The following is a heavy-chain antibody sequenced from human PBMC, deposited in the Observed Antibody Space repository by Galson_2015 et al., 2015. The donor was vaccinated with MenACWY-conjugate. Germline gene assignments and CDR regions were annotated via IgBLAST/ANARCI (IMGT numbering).Heavy chain of an antibody. CDR1: GFTFRNSW. CDR3: ARGHYGMDV. V-gene: IGHV3-7*03. Sequence: SLRLSCAVSGFTFRNSWMTWVRQAPGPGLEWVASIKKDGSEKYYVDSVKGRFTISRDNTKNSMYLEMNSLRAEDTAVYYCARGHYGMDVWGQGTTVTASS. J-gene: IGHJ6*02. CDR2: IKKDGSEK.